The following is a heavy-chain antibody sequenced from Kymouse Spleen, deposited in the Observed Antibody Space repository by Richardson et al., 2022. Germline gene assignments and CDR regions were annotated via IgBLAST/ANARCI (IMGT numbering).Heavy chain of an antibody. CDR2: ISSSSSTI. V-gene: IGHV3-48*02. J-gene: IGHJ4*02. CDR3: ARDRGTYYYGSGSPFDY. Sequence: EVQLVESGGGLVQPGGSLRLSCAASGFTFSSYSMNWVRQAPGKGLEWVSYISSSSSTIYYADSVKGRFTISRDNAKNSLYLQMNSLRDEDTAVYYCARDRGTYYYGSGSPFDYWGQGTLVTVSS. CDR1: GFTFSSYS. D-gene: IGHD3-10*01.